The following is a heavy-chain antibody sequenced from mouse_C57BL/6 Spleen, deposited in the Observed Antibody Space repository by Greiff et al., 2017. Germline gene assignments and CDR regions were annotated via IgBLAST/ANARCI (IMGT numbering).Heavy chain of an antibody. CDR3: AREGGSYWYFDV. CDR1: GYTFTSYD. Sequence: QVQLQQSGPELVKPGASVKLSCKASGYTFTSYDINWVKQRPGQGLEWIGWIDPSDGSTKYNEKFKGKATLTVDTSSSTAYMELHSLTSEVSAVYFCAREGGSYWYFDVWGTGTTVTVSS. CDR2: IDPSDGST. V-gene: IGHV1-85*01. D-gene: IGHD1-1*02. J-gene: IGHJ1*03.